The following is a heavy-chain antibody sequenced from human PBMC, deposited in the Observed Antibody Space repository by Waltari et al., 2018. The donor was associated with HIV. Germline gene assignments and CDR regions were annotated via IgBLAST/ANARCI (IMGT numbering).Heavy chain of an antibody. CDR1: GGSISSSSYY. D-gene: IGHD5-18*01. Sequence: QLQLQESGPGLVKPSETLSLTCTVSGGSISSSSYYWGWIRQPPGKGLEWLGGIYYSGSTYYNPSLKSRVTISVDTSKNQFSLKLSSVTAADTAVYYCARVQTGVDTAMVNRYFDLWGRGTLVTVSS. CDR2: IYYSGST. V-gene: IGHV4-39*01. CDR3: ARVQTGVDTAMVNRYFDL. J-gene: IGHJ2*01.